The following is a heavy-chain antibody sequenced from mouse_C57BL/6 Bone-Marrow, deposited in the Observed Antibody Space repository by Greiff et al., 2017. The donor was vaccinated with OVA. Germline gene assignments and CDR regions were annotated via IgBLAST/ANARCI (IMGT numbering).Heavy chain of an antibody. CDR2: IDPSDSYT. D-gene: IGHD1-1*01. Sequence: QVQLQQPGAELVKPGASVKLSCKASGYTFTSYWMQWVKQRPGQGLEWIGEIDPSDSYTNYNQKFKGKATLTVDTSSITAYMPLSTLTSEDSAVYYCARSITTVVAANYWYFDVWGTRTTVTVSS. CDR1: GYTFTSYW. J-gene: IGHJ1*03. V-gene: IGHV1-50*01. CDR3: ARSITTVVAANYWYFDV.